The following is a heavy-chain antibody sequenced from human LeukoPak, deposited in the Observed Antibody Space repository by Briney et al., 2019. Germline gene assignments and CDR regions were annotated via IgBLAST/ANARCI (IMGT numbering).Heavy chain of an antibody. CDR1: GFTFSSHD. CDR3: AKRWGYHDAFDI. Sequence: PGGSLRLSCAASGFTFSSHDMHWVRQAPGKGLEWVAIISYDGGKKDYADSVKGRFTISRDNSKNTMYLQMNSLRAEDTAEYYCAKRWGYHDAFDIWGQGTMVTVSS. CDR2: ISYDGGKK. V-gene: IGHV3-30*18. J-gene: IGHJ3*02. D-gene: IGHD2-2*01.